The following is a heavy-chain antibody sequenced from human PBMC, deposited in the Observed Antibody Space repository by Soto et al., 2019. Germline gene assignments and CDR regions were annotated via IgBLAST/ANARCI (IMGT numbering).Heavy chain of an antibody. CDR2: IYYSGST. J-gene: IGHJ5*02. V-gene: IGHV4-39*01. Sequence: QLQLQESGPGLVKPSETLSLTCTVSGGSISSRGYYWGWIRQPPGEGLEGIGTIYYSGSTYYNPSLKSRVTISVDTSKNQFSLKLSSVTAADAAVYYCATSNWFDAWGQGTLVTVSS. CDR3: ATSNWFDA. CDR1: GGSISSRGYY.